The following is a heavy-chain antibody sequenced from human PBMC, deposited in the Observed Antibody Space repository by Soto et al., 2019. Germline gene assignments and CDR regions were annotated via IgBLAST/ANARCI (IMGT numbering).Heavy chain of an antibody. CDR1: GFSFSSYD. Sequence: EVQLVESGGGLVQPGGSLRLSCAASGFSFSSYDMHWVRQATGYGLEWVSGIGTLGDTYYPDSVRGRFTLSRDNAKNSLYLQMDSLRAGDTAMCYCARGLLGPGDYYYGMDVWGQGTTVTVSS. J-gene: IGHJ6*02. D-gene: IGHD7-27*01. V-gene: IGHV3-13*01. CDR3: ARGLLGPGDYYYGMDV. CDR2: IGTLGDT.